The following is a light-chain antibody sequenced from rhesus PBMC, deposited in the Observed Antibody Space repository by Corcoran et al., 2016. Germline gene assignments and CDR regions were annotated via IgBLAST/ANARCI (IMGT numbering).Light chain of an antibody. J-gene: IGKJ3*01. CDR3: QKYSSSPFT. Sequence: QVILTQSPATLSLSPGERATLSCRASQRVSSYLAWYQQKPGQAPRPLIHGATRRATGIPDRFSGGGCGTEFTLTISSLEPEYFALYYCQKYSSSPFTFVPGPKLNI. CDR2: GAT. V-gene: IGKV3-53*01. CDR1: QRVSSY.